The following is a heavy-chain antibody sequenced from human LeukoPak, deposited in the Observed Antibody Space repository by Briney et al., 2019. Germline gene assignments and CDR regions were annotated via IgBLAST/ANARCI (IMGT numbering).Heavy chain of an antibody. Sequence: GGSLRLSCAASGFTFSSYSMNWVRQAPGKGLEWVSSISSSSSYIYYADSVKGRFTISRDNAKNSLYLQMNSLRAEDTAVYYCARDAYGYYDSSGAFDYWGQGTLVTVSS. D-gene: IGHD3-22*01. CDR1: GFTFSSYS. V-gene: IGHV3-21*04. CDR2: ISSSSSYI. J-gene: IGHJ4*02. CDR3: ARDAYGYYDSSGAFDY.